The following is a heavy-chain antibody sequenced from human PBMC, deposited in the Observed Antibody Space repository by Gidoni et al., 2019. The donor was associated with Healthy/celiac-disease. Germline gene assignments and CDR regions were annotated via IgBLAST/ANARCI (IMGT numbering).Heavy chain of an antibody. CDR3: AKGLGTMVRGTYYFDY. V-gene: IGHV3-30*18. CDR2: ISYDGSNK. D-gene: IGHD3-10*01. Sequence: QVQLVESGGGVVQPGRSLRLSCAASGFTFSSYGMHWVRQAPGKGLEWVAVISYDGSNKYYADSVKGRFTISRDNSKNTLYLQMNSLRADDTAVYYCAKGLGTMVRGTYYFDYWGQGTLVTVSS. CDR1: GFTFSSYG. J-gene: IGHJ4*02.